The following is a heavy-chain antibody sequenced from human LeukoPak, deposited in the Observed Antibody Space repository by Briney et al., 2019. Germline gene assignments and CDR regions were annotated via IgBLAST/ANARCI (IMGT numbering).Heavy chain of an antibody. D-gene: IGHD3-22*01. CDR2: ISSSGST. V-gene: IGHV4-61*02. J-gene: IGHJ3*02. CDR3: ARGPYSYDSSGASDI. CDR1: SDSISSGDYY. Sequence: PSETLSLTCTVSSDSISSGDYYWSWIRQPAGKGLEWIGRISSSGSTNYNPSLKSRVTISVDTSKNQFSLKLSSVTAADTAVYFCARGPYSYDSSGASDIWGQGTMVTVSS.